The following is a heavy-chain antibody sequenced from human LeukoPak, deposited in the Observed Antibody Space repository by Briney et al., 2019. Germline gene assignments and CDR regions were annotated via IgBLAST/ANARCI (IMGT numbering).Heavy chain of an antibody. J-gene: IGHJ6*02. V-gene: IGHV3-23*01. D-gene: IGHD2-15*01. CDR3: ARGFPAACSGGSCSGV. CDR2: IIVSGTT. CDR1: GFTFSSFS. Sequence: PGGSLRLSCAASGFTFSSFSMTWVRQAPGKGLEWVSSIIVSGTTYYADSVKGRFTISRGSFRGTLFLQMDSLRAEDTAVYYCARGFPAACSGGSCSGVWGQGTTVTVSS.